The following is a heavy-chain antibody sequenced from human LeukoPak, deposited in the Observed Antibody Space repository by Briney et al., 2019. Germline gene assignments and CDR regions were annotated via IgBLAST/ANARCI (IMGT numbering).Heavy chain of an antibody. Sequence: SETLSLTCTVSGGSISSSSYYWGWIRQPPGKGLEWIGSIYYSGSTYYNPSLKSRVTISVDTSKNQSSLKLSSVTAADTAVYYCARDQDSSGWAPDAFDIWGQGTMVTVSS. CDR3: ARDQDSSGWAPDAFDI. J-gene: IGHJ3*02. V-gene: IGHV4-39*07. D-gene: IGHD6-19*01. CDR2: IYYSGST. CDR1: GGSISSSSYY.